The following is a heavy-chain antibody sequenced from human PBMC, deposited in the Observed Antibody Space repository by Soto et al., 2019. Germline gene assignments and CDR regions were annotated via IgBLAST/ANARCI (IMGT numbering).Heavy chain of an antibody. CDR2: ISYSGST. J-gene: IGHJ5*02. Sequence: SETLSLTCTVSGASISTYYWSWIRQPPGKGLEWIGYISYSGSTNYNPSLKSRVTVSFDASKNEISLQVRSATAADAAVYYCARDLKEYCSDGKCNWFDPWGQGTLVTVSS. D-gene: IGHD2-15*01. CDR1: GASISTYY. V-gene: IGHV4-59*01. CDR3: ARDLKEYCSDGKCNWFDP.